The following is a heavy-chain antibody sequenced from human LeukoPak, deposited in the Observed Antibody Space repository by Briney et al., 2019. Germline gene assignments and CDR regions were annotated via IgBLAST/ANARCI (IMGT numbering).Heavy chain of an antibody. V-gene: IGHV1-8*01. CDR1: GYTFTSYD. D-gene: IGHD2-8*01. J-gene: IGHJ5*02. Sequence: ASVKVSCKASGYTFTSYDINWVRQATGQGLEWMGWMNPNSGNTGYAQKFQGRVTMTRNTSISTAYMELSSLRSEDTAVYYCAGGQIPSRVYAISGWFDPWGQGTLVTVSS. CDR2: MNPNSGNT. CDR3: AGGQIPSRVYAISGWFDP.